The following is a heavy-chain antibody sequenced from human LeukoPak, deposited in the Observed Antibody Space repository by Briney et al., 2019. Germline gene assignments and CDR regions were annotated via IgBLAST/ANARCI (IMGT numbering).Heavy chain of an antibody. J-gene: IGHJ5*02. V-gene: IGHV3-30*04. Sequence: PGGSLRLSCAASGFTFSSYAMHWGRQAPGKGLEWGAVISYDGINNYYAASVKGRFTISRDNSNTTLYLQINSLRAEDTAVYFCASGKYMYGDNCFDPWGQGTLVTVSS. CDR2: ISYDGINN. CDR1: GFTFSSYA. D-gene: IGHD5-18*01. CDR3: ASGKYMYGDNCFDP.